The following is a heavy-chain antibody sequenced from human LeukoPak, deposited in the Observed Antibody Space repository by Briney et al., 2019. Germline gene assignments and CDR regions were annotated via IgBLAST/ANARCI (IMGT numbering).Heavy chain of an antibody. D-gene: IGHD6-13*01. CDR3: ARDPYSSTWSYGMDV. Sequence: GGSLTLSCAASGFTFSSYWMSCVRQTPGKGLEWVGNIKEDGSEKEYVDSLKGRFTISRDNAKNSLYLQMNDLRAEDTAVYYCARDPYSSTWSYGMDVWGQGTTVTVSS. V-gene: IGHV3-7*05. J-gene: IGHJ6*02. CDR2: IKEDGSEK. CDR1: GFTFSSYW.